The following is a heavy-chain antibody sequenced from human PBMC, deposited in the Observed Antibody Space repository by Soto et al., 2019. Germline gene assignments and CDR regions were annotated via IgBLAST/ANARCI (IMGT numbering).Heavy chain of an antibody. Sequence: GGSLRLSCAASGFTFSSYGMHWVRQAPGKGLEWVAVISYDGSNKYYADSVKGRFTISRDNSKNTLYLQMNSLRAEDKAGYYCSKGPYLYSSSPFDYWGQGTLVTVSS. V-gene: IGHV3-30*18. CDR3: SKGPYLYSSSPFDY. D-gene: IGHD6-13*01. CDR1: GFTFSSYG. J-gene: IGHJ4*02. CDR2: ISYDGSNK.